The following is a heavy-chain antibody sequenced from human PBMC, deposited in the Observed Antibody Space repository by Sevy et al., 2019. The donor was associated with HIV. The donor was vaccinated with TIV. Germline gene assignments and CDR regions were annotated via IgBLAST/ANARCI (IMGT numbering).Heavy chain of an antibody. CDR2: MKEDGSER. V-gene: IGHV3-7*03. J-gene: IGHJ4*02. CDR3: RGVGTTTAFDY. D-gene: IGHD1-26*01. Sequence: GGSLRLSCAASGFTFSSYWMSWVRQAPGKGLEWVATMKEDGSERNYVDSVKGRFTISRDNFRRMMDLQMNSLRAEDTAVYYCRGVGTTTAFDYWGQGTLVTVSS. CDR1: GFTFSSYW.